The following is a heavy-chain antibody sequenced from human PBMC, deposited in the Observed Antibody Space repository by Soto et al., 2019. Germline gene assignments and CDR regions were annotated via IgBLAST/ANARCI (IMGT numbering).Heavy chain of an antibody. D-gene: IGHD2-21*02. CDR2: IIPIFGTA. Sequence: ASVKVSCKASGGTFSSYAISWVRQAPGQGLEWMGGIIPIFGTANYAQKFQGRVTITADESTSTAYMELSSLRSEDTAVYYCAGTPAVVTAFPFAGAFDIWGQGTMVTVSS. J-gene: IGHJ3*02. CDR3: AGTPAVVTAFPFAGAFDI. V-gene: IGHV1-69*13. CDR1: GGTFSSYA.